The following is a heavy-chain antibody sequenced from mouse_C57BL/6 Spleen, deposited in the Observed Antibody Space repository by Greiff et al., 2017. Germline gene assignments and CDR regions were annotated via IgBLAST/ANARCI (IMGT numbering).Heavy chain of an antibody. Sequence: QVQLQQSGAELVKPGASVTLSCKASGYTFTSYWMQWVKQRPGQGLEWIGEIDPSDSYTNYNQKFKGKATLTVDTSSSTAYMQLSSLTSEDSAVYYCARPYDYDGLDYWGQGTTLTVSS. J-gene: IGHJ2*01. CDR3: ARPYDYDGLDY. V-gene: IGHV1-50*01. CDR1: GYTFTSYW. D-gene: IGHD2-4*01. CDR2: IDPSDSYT.